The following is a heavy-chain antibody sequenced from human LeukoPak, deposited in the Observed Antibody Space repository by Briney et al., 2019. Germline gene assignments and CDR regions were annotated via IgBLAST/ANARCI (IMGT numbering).Heavy chain of an antibody. Sequence: ASVKVSCKASGYTFTSYGISWVRQAPGQGLEWMGWISAYNGNTNYAQKLQGRVTMTTDTSTSTAYMELRSLRSDDTAVYYCAREESDTAMAHYYYYYMDVWGKGTTVTVSS. CDR3: AREESDTAMAHYYYYYMDV. D-gene: IGHD5-18*01. J-gene: IGHJ6*03. CDR2: ISAYNGNT. CDR1: GYTFTSYG. V-gene: IGHV1-18*01.